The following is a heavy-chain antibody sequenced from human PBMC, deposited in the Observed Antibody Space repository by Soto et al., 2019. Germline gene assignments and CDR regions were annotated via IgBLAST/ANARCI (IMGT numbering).Heavy chain of an antibody. Sequence: ASVKVSGKASGDAFTSYEINWVRQATGQGLEWMGWMNPNSGNTGYAQKFQGRVTMTRNTPISTGYMELSSLRSEDTAVYYCARLGYCSGGSCRRGNWFDPWGQGTLVTVSS. CDR3: ARLGYCSGGSCRRGNWFDP. CDR2: MNPNSGNT. J-gene: IGHJ5*02. V-gene: IGHV1-8*01. D-gene: IGHD2-15*01. CDR1: GDAFTSYE.